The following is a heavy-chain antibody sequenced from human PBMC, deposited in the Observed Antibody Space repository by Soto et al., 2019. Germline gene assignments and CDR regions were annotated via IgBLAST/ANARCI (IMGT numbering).Heavy chain of an antibody. D-gene: IGHD3-10*01. Sequence: SETLSLTCAVSGGSISSYYWSWIRQPPGKGLEWIGYIYYSGSTNYNPSLKSRVTISVDTSKNQFSLRLSSVTAADTAVYYCARDRGGSGSYLVDYYGMDVWGQGTTVTVSS. V-gene: IGHV4-59*01. CDR2: IYYSGST. CDR1: GGSISSYY. J-gene: IGHJ6*02. CDR3: ARDRGGSGSYLVDYYGMDV.